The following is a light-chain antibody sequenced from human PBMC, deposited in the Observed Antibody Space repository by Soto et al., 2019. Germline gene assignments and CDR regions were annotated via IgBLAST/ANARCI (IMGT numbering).Light chain of an antibody. CDR2: EVT. J-gene: IGLJ2*01. V-gene: IGLV2-14*03. CDR3: SSYTSTSAPVV. CDR1: SSDIGGYYY. Sequence: QSALTQTASVSGSPGQSITISCTGTSSDIGGYYYVSWYQQHPGKAPKLIIYEVTNRPSGFSYRCSGSKSGNTASLIISGLRAYDEDDYYCSSYTSTSAPVVFGGGTKLTVL.